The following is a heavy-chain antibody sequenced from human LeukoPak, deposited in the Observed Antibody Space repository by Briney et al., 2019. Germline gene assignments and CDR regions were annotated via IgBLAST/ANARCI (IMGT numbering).Heavy chain of an antibody. CDR3: ARGGPLRGTMVRGVIIKSGWFDP. CDR1: GGSFSGYY. V-gene: IGHV4-34*01. J-gene: IGHJ5*02. Sequence: SETLSLTCAVYGGSFSGYYWSWIRQPPGKGLEWIGEINHSGSTNYNPSLKSRVTISVDTSKNQFSLKLSSVTAADTAVYYCARGGPLRGTMVRGVIIKSGWFDPWGQGTLVTVSS. CDR2: INHSGST. D-gene: IGHD3-10*01.